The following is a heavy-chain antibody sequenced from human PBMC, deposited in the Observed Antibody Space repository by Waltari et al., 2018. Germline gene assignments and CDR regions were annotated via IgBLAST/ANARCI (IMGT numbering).Heavy chain of an antibody. J-gene: IGHJ4*02. CDR2: IRYDGSNK. CDR1: GFTFSSYG. D-gene: IGHD3-10*01. CDR3: ITMVRGARMNFDY. V-gene: IGHV3-30*02. Sequence: QVQLVESGGGVVQPGGSLRLSCAASGFTFSSYGMHWVRQAPGKGREWVAFIRYDGSNKYYADSVKGRFTISRDKSKNTLYLQMNSLRAEDTAVYYCITMVRGARMNFDYWGQGTLVTVSS.